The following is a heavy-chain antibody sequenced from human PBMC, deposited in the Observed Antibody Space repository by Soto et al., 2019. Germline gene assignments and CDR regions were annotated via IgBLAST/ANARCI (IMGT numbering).Heavy chain of an antibody. J-gene: IGHJ4*02. CDR2: INHSGST. CDR3: AAHCSSTSCYPQIDY. V-gene: IGHV4-34*01. Sequence: QVQLQQWGAGLLKPSETLSLTCAVYGGSFSGYYWSWIRQPPGKGLEWIGEINHSGSTNYNPSLKSRVTISVDTSKNQFSLKLSSVTAADTAVYYCAAHCSSTSCYPQIDYWGQGTLVTVSS. D-gene: IGHD2-2*01. CDR1: GGSFSGYY.